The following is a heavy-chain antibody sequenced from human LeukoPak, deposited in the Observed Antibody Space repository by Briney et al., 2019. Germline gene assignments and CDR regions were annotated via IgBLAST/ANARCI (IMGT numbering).Heavy chain of an antibody. D-gene: IGHD3-10*01. CDR1: GFTFSSFY. Sequence: GGSLRLSCAASGFTFSSFYMSWVRQPPGKGLEWVANIKQDGNEKHYVDSVKGRFTISRDNAKRSLYLQMDSLRAEDTAVYYCARDPRGSEYSHFDTWGQGTQVTVSP. J-gene: IGHJ4*02. CDR2: IKQDGNEK. CDR3: ARDPRGSEYSHFDT. V-gene: IGHV3-7*01.